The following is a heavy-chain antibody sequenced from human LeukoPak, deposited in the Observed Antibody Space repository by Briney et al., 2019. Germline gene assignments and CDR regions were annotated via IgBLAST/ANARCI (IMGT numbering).Heavy chain of an antibody. J-gene: IGHJ4*02. CDR1: GFTFSSYA. Sequence: GGSLRLSCAASGFTFSSYAMSWVRQAPGKGLEWVSAISGSGGSTYYADSVKGQFTISRDNSKNTLYLQMNSLRAEDTAVYYCAKSSDYYDSSRFDYWGQGTLVTVSS. CDR2: ISGSGGST. D-gene: IGHD3-22*01. V-gene: IGHV3-23*01. CDR3: AKSSDYYDSSRFDY.